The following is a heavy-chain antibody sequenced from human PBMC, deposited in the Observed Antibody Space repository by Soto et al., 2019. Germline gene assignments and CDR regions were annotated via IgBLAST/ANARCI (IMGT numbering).Heavy chain of an antibody. CDR2: INQDGSVK. Sequence: GGSLRLSCAASGFTFSSDWMSWVRHAPGKGLEWVANINQDGSVKAYVDSVKGRFTISRDNAKNSLYLQMNSLRAEDTAVYHCPRGPFKWGQGAQVTVSS. D-gene: IGHD3-16*01. CDR3: PRGPFK. CDR1: GFTFSSDW. V-gene: IGHV3-7*01. J-gene: IGHJ4*02.